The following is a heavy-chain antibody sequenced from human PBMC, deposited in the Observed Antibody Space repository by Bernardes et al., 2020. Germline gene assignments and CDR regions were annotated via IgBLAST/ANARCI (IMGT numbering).Heavy chain of an antibody. D-gene: IGHD3-22*01. Sequence: SVKVSCKVSGYTFTSYGISWVRQAPGQGLEWMGWISAYNGNTNYAQKLQGRVTMTTDTSTSTAYMELRSLRSDDTAVYYCATNLNYYDSSGRYYYMDVWGKGTTVTVSS. CDR2: ISAYNGNT. CDR1: GYTFTSYG. J-gene: IGHJ6*03. V-gene: IGHV1-18*01. CDR3: ATNLNYYDSSGRYYYMDV.